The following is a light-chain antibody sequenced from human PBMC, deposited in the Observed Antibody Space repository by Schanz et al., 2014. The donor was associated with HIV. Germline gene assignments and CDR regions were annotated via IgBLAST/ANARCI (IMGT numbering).Light chain of an antibody. J-gene: IGLJ2*01. CDR1: SSNIGNNY. CDR3: GTWDSSLSAGYVI. V-gene: IGLV1-51*01. Sequence: QSVLTQPPSVSAAPGQKVTISCSGSSSNIGNNYVSWYQQLPGTAPKLLIYGNNKRPSGIPDRFSGSKSGTSATLGITGLQTGDEADYYCGTWDSSLSAGYVIFGGGTKLTVL. CDR2: GNN.